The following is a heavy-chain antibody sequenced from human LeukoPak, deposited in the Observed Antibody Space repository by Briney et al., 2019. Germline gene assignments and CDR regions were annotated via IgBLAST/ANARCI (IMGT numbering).Heavy chain of an antibody. Sequence: GASVKVSCKASGYTFTTYNINWVRQAPGQGLEWMGWINPNSGGTNYAQKFQGRVTMTRDTSISTAYMELSRLRSDDTAVYYCARGRLSGWARYYMDVWGKGTTVTVSS. J-gene: IGHJ6*03. D-gene: IGHD6-19*01. V-gene: IGHV1-2*02. CDR3: ARGRLSGWARYYMDV. CDR2: INPNSGGT. CDR1: GYTFTTYN.